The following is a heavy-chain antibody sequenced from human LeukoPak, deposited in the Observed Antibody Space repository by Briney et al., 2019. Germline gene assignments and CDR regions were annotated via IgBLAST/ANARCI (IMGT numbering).Heavy chain of an antibody. Sequence: GGSLRLSCAASGFTFSSYAMSWVRQAPGKGLEWVSAISGSGGSTYYADSVKGRFTISRDNSKNTLYLQMNSLRAEDTAVYYCAKDATQSFIVEVPADYWGQGTLVTVSS. J-gene: IGHJ4*02. V-gene: IGHV3-23*01. CDR2: ISGSGGST. CDR1: GFTFSSYA. D-gene: IGHD2-2*01. CDR3: AKDATQSFIVEVPADY.